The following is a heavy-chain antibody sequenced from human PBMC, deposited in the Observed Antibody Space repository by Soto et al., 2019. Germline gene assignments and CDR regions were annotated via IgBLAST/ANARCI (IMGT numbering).Heavy chain of an antibody. CDR3: ARDYYDSSGYLAFLDY. D-gene: IGHD3-22*01. Sequence: GGSLRLSCSASGFTFSSYSMNWVRQAPGKGLEWVSYISSSSSTIYYADSVKGRFTISRDNAKNSLYLQMNSLRAEDTAVYYSARDYYDSSGYLAFLDYWGQGTLVTVSS. V-gene: IGHV3-48*04. CDR1: GFTFSSYS. J-gene: IGHJ4*02. CDR2: ISSSSSTI.